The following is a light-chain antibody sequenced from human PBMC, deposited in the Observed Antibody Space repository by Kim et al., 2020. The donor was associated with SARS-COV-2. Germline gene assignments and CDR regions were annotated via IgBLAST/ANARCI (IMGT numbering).Light chain of an antibody. V-gene: IGKV1-9*01. CDR1: QDIGTY. CDR2: RAS. Sequence: DIQMTHSPPFLSASVGDRVTITCRASQDIGTYLAWYQQKPGKAPKLLIYRASTLQSGVPSRFSGSGSGTEFTLTISSLQPEDFGIYYCQQINNYPWTFGQGTKVDIK. J-gene: IGKJ1*01. CDR3: QQINNYPWT.